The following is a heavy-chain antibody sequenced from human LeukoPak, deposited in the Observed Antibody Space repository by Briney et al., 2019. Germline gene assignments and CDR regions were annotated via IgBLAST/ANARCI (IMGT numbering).Heavy chain of an antibody. CDR1: GFTFSSYA. J-gene: IGHJ3*02. Sequence: GGSLRLSCAASGFTFSSYAMSWVRQAPGKGLEWVSAISGSGGSTYYADSVKGRFTTSRDNSKDTLYLQMNSLRAEDTAVYYCANRYGDYPRDDAFDIWGQGTMVTVSS. V-gene: IGHV3-23*01. CDR3: ANRYGDYPRDDAFDI. CDR2: ISGSGGST. D-gene: IGHD4-17*01.